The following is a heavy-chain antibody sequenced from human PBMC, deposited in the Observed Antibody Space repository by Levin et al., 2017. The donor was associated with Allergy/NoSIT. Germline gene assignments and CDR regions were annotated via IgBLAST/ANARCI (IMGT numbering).Heavy chain of an antibody. CDR1: GGSISSYY. V-gene: IGHV4-59*01. Sequence: PSETLSLTCTVSGGSISSYYWSWIRQPPGKGLEWIGYIYYSGSTNYNPSLKSRVTISVDTSKNQFSLKLSSVTAADTAVYYCARERSSSSWHYWYFDLWGRGTLVTVSS. CDR3: ARERSSSSWHYWYFDL. D-gene: IGHD6-13*01. CDR2: IYYSGST. J-gene: IGHJ2*01.